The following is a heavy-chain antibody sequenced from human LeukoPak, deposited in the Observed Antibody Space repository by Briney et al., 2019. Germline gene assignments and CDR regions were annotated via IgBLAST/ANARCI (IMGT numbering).Heavy chain of an antibody. Sequence: PGGTLRLSCAASGFTFSSYSMNWVRQAPGKGLEWVSSISSSSSYIYYADSVKGRFTISRDNAKNSLYLQMNSLRAEDTAVYYCARRGYSYGYVGGDYWGQGTLVTVSS. CDR1: GFTFSSYS. V-gene: IGHV3-21*01. D-gene: IGHD5-18*01. CDR2: ISSSSSYI. J-gene: IGHJ4*02. CDR3: ARRGYSYGYVGGDY.